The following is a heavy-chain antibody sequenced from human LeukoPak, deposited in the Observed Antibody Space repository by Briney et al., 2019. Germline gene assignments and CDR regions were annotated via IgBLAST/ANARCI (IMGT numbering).Heavy chain of an antibody. CDR2: IWYDGSNK. V-gene: IGHV3-33*01. J-gene: IGHJ3*02. D-gene: IGHD3-16*01. CDR1: GFTFSSYG. CDR3: VRDYVYAFDI. Sequence: PGRSLRLSCAASGFTFSSYGMHWVRQAPGKGLEWVAVIWYDGSNKYYADSVKGRFTISTDTAKSSLFLQMNGLSADDTAVYYCVRDYVYAFDIWGQGTMVTVSS.